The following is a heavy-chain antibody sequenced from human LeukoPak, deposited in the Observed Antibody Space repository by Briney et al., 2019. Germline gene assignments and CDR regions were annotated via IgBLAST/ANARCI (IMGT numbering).Heavy chain of an antibody. CDR1: GFTFSSYS. CDR3: ARGFPYVPYAFDI. Sequence: GGSLRLSCAASGFTFSSYSMNWVRQAPGKGLEWVSYISSSSSTIYYADSVKGRFTISRDNSKNTLYLQMNSLRAEDTAVYYCARGFPYVPYAFDIWGQGTMVTVSS. J-gene: IGHJ3*02. CDR2: ISSSSSTI. D-gene: IGHD3-10*02. V-gene: IGHV3-48*01.